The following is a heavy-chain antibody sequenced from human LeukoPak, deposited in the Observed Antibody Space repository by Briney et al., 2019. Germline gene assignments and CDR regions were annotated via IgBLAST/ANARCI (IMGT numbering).Heavy chain of an antibody. V-gene: IGHV5-51*01. D-gene: IGHD5-12*01. CDR3: TRGPTMSPFYF. CDR2: IYPGDSDT. J-gene: IGHJ3*01. Sequence: PRESLKISCKGSGYSFTTYWIAWVRQMPGKGLEWMGMIYPGDSDTRYSPSFQGQVTISADKSIGTAYLQWSSLKASDTAMYYCTRGPTMSPFYFWGQGTMVTVSS. CDR1: GYSFTTYW.